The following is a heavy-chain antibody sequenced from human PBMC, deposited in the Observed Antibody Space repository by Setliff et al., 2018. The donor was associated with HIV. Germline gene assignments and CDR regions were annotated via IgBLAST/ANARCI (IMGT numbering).Heavy chain of an antibody. CDR3: ARLGGNWGYWFDP. Sequence: PSETLSLTCTVSGGSISSGSYYWSWIRQPAGKGLEWIGRIHTSGSTNYNPSLKSRVTISVDTSMNQFSLRLNALTAADTAVYYCARLGGNWGYWFDPWSQGTLVTVSS. J-gene: IGHJ5*02. V-gene: IGHV4-61*02. CDR2: IHTSGST. CDR1: GGSISSGSYY. D-gene: IGHD7-27*01.